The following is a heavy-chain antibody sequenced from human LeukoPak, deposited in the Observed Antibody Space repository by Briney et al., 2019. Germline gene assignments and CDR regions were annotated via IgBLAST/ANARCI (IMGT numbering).Heavy chain of an antibody. CDR3: ARPYYYDSSMAFDI. J-gene: IGHJ3*02. D-gene: IGHD3-22*01. CDR1: GGSISSYY. V-gene: IGHV4-59*01. Sequence: KPSETLSLTCTVSGGSISSYYWSWIRQPPGKGLEWIGYIYYSGSTNYNPSLKSRVTISVDTSNNQFSLKLSSVTAADTAVYYCARPYYYDSSMAFDIWGQGTMVTVSS. CDR2: IYYSGST.